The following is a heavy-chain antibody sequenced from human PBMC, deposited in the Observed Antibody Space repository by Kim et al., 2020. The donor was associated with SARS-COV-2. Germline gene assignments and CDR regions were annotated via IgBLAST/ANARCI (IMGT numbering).Heavy chain of an antibody. V-gene: IGHV4-39*01. D-gene: IGHD6-19*01. Sequence: SETLSLTCTVSGAYISSSSYYWGWIRQPPGKGLEWIGSIYYSGSTYYNPSLKSRVTVFVDMSKNQLSLKPSSVTAADTAVYYCARVNEVAVAGATGVWFDPWGQGTLVTVSS. CDR2: IYYSGST. J-gene: IGHJ5*02. CDR1: GAYISSSSYY. CDR3: ARVNEVAVAGATGVWFDP.